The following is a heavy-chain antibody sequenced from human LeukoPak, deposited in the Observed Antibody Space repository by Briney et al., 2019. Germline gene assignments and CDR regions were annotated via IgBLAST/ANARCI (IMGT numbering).Heavy chain of an antibody. V-gene: IGHV3-74*01. Sequence: QPGGSLRLSCAVSGFTFSTYWMHWVRQAPGKGLEWVSHINSEGSGTTNADSVKGRFTMSRDNAKNTLYLQMNNLRAEDTAVYYCARSRYSDRGVDYWGQGTLVTVSS. J-gene: IGHJ4*02. CDR1: GFTFSTYW. CDR2: INSEGSGT. CDR3: ARSRYSDRGVDY. D-gene: IGHD3-10*01.